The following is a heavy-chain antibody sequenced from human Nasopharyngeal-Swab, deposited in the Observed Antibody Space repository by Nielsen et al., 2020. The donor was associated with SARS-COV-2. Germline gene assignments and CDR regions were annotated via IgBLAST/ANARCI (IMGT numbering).Heavy chain of an antibody. V-gene: IGHV2-5*01. CDR2: IYWNDDK. D-gene: IGHD6-13*01. Sequence: PGKALEWLALIYWNDDKRYSPSLKSRLTIPKDTSKNQVVLTMTNMDPVDTATYYCARAQTSSWAVRYYYYMDVWGKGTTVTVSS. CDR3: ARAQTSSWAVRYYYYMDV. J-gene: IGHJ6*03.